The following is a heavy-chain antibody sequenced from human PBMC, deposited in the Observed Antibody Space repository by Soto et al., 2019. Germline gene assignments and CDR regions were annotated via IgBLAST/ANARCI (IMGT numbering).Heavy chain of an antibody. CDR2: IYYSGST. CDR1: GGSISSGGYY. Sequence: SETLSLTCTVSGGSISSGGYYWSWIRQHPGKGLEWIGYIYYSGSTYYNPSLKSRVTISVDTSKNQFSLKLSSVTAADTAVYYCAASCVGCVGFNYYGMDVWGQGTTVTVSS. J-gene: IGHJ6*02. V-gene: IGHV4-31*03. D-gene: IGHD1-26*01. CDR3: AASCVGCVGFNYYGMDV.